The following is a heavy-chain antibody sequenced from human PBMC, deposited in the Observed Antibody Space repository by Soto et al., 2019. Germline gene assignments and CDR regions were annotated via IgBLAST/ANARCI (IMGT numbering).Heavy chain of an antibody. V-gene: IGHV1-8*01. J-gene: IGHJ5*02. CDR1: GYTFTSYD. CDR2: MNPNSGNT. CDR3: ARGGGRYSSSLPNCFDP. Sequence: VASVKVSCKASGYTFTSYDINWVRQATGQGLEWMGWMNPNSGNTGYAQKFQGRVTMTRNTSISTAYMELSSLRSEDTAVYYCARGGGRYSSSLPNCFDPWGQGTRVIVSS. D-gene: IGHD6-6*01.